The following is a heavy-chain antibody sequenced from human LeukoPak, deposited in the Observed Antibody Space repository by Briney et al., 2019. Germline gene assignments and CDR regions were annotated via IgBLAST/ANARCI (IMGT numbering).Heavy chain of an antibody. CDR3: ARQTDYDILTGTQRGYGMDV. V-gene: IGHV4-39*01. CDR2: FYYSGRT. Sequence: SETLSLICNVSGGSIVSSNHYWGWIRQPPGKGLEWIGSFYYSGRTYSNPSLKSRVTISVDMYENQFSLKLNSLTAADTAVYYCARQTDYDILTGTQRGYGMDVWGQGTTVTVSS. J-gene: IGHJ6*02. D-gene: IGHD3-9*01. CDR1: GGSIVSSNHY.